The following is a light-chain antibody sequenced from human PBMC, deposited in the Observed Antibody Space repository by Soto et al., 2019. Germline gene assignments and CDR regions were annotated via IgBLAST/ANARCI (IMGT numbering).Light chain of an antibody. J-gene: IGKJ4*01. CDR3: QKYNSAPLT. Sequence: DIQVTQFPSSLSASVGDRITITCRASQAIGNYLAWYQQKPGKVPKLLIYAASTLQSGVPSRFSGSRSGTEFTLTISSLQPEDVATYYCQKYNSAPLTFGGGTKVDIK. CDR2: AAS. V-gene: IGKV1-27*01. CDR1: QAIGNY.